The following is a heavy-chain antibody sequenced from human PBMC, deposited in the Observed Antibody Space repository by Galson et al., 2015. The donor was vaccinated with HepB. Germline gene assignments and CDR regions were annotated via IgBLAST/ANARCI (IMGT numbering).Heavy chain of an antibody. J-gene: IGHJ4*02. CDR2: IYSGGTT. Sequence: SLRLSCAASGFTVSSNYMSWVRQAPGKGLEWVSIIYSGGTTNYADSVKGRFTISRDNSKNTLYLQMNSLRAEDTAVYYCARDKNGILQFDYWGQGTLVTVSS. CDR3: ARDKNGILQFDY. CDR1: GFTVSSNY. D-gene: IGHD2-15*01. V-gene: IGHV3-66*01.